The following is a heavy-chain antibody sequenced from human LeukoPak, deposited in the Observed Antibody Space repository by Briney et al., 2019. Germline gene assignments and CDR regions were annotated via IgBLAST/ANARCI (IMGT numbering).Heavy chain of an antibody. V-gene: IGHV3-21*01. D-gene: IGHD3-10*01. CDR1: GFAFSSYS. CDR3: ARNLWFGELFYYFDY. CDR2: ISSSSSYI. Sequence: TGGSLRLSCAASGFAFSSYSMNWVRQAPGKGLEWVSSISSSSSYIYYADSVKGRFTISRDNAKNSLYLQMNSLRAEDTAVYYCARNLWFGELFYYFDYWGQGTLVTVSS. J-gene: IGHJ4*02.